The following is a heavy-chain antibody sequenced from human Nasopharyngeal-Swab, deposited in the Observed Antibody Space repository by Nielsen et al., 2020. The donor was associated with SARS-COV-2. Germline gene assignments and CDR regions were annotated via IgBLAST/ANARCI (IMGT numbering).Heavy chain of an antibody. D-gene: IGHD3-10*01. V-gene: IGHV1-46*01. CDR3: ARDTSMVRGVIITGDDY. J-gene: IGHJ4*02. Sequence: ASVKVSCKASGYTFTSYYMHWVRQAPGQGLEWMGIINPSGGSTSYAQKFQGRVTMTRDMSTSTVYMELSSLRSEDTAVYYCARDTSMVRGVIITGDDYWGQGTLVTVSS. CDR2: INPSGGST. CDR1: GYTFTSYY.